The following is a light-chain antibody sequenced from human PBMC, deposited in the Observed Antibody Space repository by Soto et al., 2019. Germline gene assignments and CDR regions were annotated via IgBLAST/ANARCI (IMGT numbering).Light chain of an antibody. CDR3: QQYGSSFS. CDR2: AAS. Sequence: EIVLTQSPGTLSLSPGERATLSCRASQSVPNNFLAWYQQKPGQAPRLFIYAASYRATGIPDRFSGSGSGTDFTLTISRLEPEAFAVYYCQQYGSSFSFAQGTKLAIK. J-gene: IGKJ2*03. V-gene: IGKV3-20*01. CDR1: QSVPNNF.